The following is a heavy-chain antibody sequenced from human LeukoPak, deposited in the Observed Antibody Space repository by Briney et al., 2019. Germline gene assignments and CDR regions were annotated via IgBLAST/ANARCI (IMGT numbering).Heavy chain of an antibody. CDR2: ISYDGSNK. D-gene: IGHD5-24*01. CDR1: GFTFSSYG. CDR3: ARRRDGYNPELDY. J-gene: IGHJ4*02. Sequence: PGRSLRLSCAASGFTFSSYGMHWVRQAPGKGLEWMAVISYDGSNKYYADSVKGRFTISRDNSKNTLYLQMDSLTTEDTALYYCARRRDGYNPELDYWGQGTLVTVSS. V-gene: IGHV3-30*03.